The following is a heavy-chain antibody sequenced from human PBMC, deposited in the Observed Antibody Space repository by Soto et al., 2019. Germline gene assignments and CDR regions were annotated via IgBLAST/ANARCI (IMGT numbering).Heavy chain of an antibody. CDR2: IYYRGNT. J-gene: IGHJ6*02. CDR3: VGGRYNHGSYGMDV. D-gene: IGHD5-18*01. CDR1: GGSISSYY. V-gene: IGHV4-59*08. Sequence: SETLSLTCTVSGGSISSYYWSWVRQPPGKGLEWIGYIYYRGNTNYNPSLKSRVTISVDTSMNKFSLNLSSVTAADTAVYYCVGGRYNHGSYGMDVWGQGTTVTVSS.